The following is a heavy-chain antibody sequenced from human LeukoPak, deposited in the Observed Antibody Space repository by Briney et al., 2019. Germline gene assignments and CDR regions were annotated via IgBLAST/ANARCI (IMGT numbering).Heavy chain of an antibody. CDR1: GGSFSGYY. J-gene: IGHJ6*03. CDR2: IYYSGST. Sequence: SETLSLTCAVYGGSFSGYYWSWIRQPPGKGLEWIGYIYYSGSTNYNPSLKSRVTISVDTSKNQFSLKLSSVTAADTAVYYCARVLVLDFYYYYYMDVWGKGTTVTVSS. V-gene: IGHV4-59*01. CDR3: ARVLVLDFYYYYYMDV. D-gene: IGHD3-3*02.